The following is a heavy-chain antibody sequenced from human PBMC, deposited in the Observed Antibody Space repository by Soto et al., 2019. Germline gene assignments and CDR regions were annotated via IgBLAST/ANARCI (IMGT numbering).Heavy chain of an antibody. V-gene: IGHV4-59*01. CDR3: ARGFYDRSGYYYD. CDR1: GGSISSYY. Sequence: SETLSLTCTVSGGSISSYYWGWIRQPPGKGLEWIGYIYHSGSTNYNPSLTSRVTISIDTSKNQFSLNLRSLTAADTAVYYCARGFYDRSGYYYDWGQGILVTVSS. CDR2: IYHSGST. D-gene: IGHD3-22*01. J-gene: IGHJ4*02.